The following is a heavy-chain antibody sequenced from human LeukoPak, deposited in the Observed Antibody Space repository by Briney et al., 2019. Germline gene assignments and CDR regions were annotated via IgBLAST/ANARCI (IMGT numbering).Heavy chain of an antibody. CDR1: GGSISGGGYY. Sequence: SETLSLTCTVSGGSISGGGYYWSWIRQHPGKGLEWIGYIYYSGSTYYNPSLKSRVTISVDTSKNQFSLKLSSVTAADTAVYYCARGYKIDYDFWSGYPYYFDYWGQGTLVTVSS. J-gene: IGHJ4*02. CDR2: IYYSGST. CDR3: ARGYKIDYDFWSGYPYYFDY. D-gene: IGHD3-3*01. V-gene: IGHV4-31*03.